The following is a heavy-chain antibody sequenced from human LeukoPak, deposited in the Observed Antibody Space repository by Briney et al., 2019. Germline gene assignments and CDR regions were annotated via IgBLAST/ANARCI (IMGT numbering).Heavy chain of an antibody. CDR1: GFTVSSNY. CDR2: IYSGGST. D-gene: IGHD3-10*01. J-gene: IGHJ4*02. V-gene: IGHV3-53*01. Sequence: GGSLRLSCAASGFTVSSNYMSWVRQAPGKGLEWVSVIYSGGSTYYADSVKGRFTISRDNSNNTVYLQMNSLRDEDTAVYYCVRDNYGFDYWGQGTLVTVSS. CDR3: VRDNYGFDY.